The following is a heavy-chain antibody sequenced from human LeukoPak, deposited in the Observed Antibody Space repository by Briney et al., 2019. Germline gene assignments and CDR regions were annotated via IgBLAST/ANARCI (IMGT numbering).Heavy chain of an antibody. V-gene: IGHV3-23*01. Sequence: PGGSLRLSCAASGFTFSSYAMSWVRQAPGKGLEWVSANSGSGGSTYYADSVKGRFTIYRDNSKNTPYLQMNSLRAEDTALYYCAKRGEMAKKNPLDYWGQGTLVTVSS. CDR3: AKRGEMAKKNPLDY. CDR1: GFTFSSYA. D-gene: IGHD5-24*01. J-gene: IGHJ4*02. CDR2: NSGSGGST.